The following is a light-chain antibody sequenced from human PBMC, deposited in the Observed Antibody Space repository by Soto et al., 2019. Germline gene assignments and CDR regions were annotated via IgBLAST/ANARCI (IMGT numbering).Light chain of an antibody. Sequence: QSALTQPRSVSGSPGQSVTISCAGTSSDVGGYNYVSWYQHHPGKAPNLMIYEVSKRPSGVPDRFSGSKSDNTAYLTVSGLQAEDEADYYCISYAGSDNFVFGTGTKVTVL. V-gene: IGLV2-11*01. J-gene: IGLJ1*01. CDR2: EVS. CDR1: SSDVGGYNY. CDR3: ISYAGSDNFV.